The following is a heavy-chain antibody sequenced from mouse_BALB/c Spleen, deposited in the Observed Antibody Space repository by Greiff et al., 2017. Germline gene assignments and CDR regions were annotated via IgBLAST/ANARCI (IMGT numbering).Heavy chain of an antibody. CDR2: IWWDDDK. J-gene: IGHJ1*01. Sequence: QVTLKESGPGILQPSQTLSLTCSFSGFSLSTSGMGVGWIRQPSGKGLEWLAHIWWDDDKRYNPALKSRLTISKDTSSNQVFLKIASVDTADTATYYCARMGHYYGTWYFDVWGAGTTVTVSS. CDR1: GFSLSTSGMG. D-gene: IGHD1-2*01. V-gene: IGHV8-8*01. CDR3: ARMGHYYGTWYFDV.